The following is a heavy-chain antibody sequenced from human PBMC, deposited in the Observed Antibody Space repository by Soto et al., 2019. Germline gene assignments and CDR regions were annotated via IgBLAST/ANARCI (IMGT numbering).Heavy chain of an antibody. Sequence: GESLKISCKGSGYRFTTSWIAWVRQMPGKGLEWMGIIYPSDSDARYTPSFQGQVTISADKSISTAYLQWGSLKASDTAMYYCARLGYTAAFNIWGQGTMVTVSS. CDR2: IYPSDSDA. V-gene: IGHV5-51*01. CDR3: ARLGYTAAFNI. J-gene: IGHJ3*02. CDR1: GYRFTTSW. D-gene: IGHD1-1*01.